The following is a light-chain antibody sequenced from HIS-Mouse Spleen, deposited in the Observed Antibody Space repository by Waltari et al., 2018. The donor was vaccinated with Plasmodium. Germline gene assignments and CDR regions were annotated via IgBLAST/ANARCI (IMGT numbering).Light chain of an antibody. CDR3: QQRSNWPLT. CDR2: DAS. V-gene: IGKV3-11*01. J-gene: IGKJ4*01. CDR1: QSVSSY. Sequence: ETELTQSPATPSLSSGERATLSCRASQSVSSYLAWYQQKPGQAPRHASEDASNTATGIPARFCGSGAGTDFTYTSSSLEPEDFAVYYCQQRSNWPLTFGGGTKVAIK.